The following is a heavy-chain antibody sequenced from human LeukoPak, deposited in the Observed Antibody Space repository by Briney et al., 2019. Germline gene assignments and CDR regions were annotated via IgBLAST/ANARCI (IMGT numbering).Heavy chain of an antibody. D-gene: IGHD3-22*01. CDR2: ISSSGSTT. CDR1: GFTFSDYY. CDR3: ARDSFSDSSGSYAFDI. V-gene: IGHV3-11*01. J-gene: IGHJ3*02. Sequence: GGSLRLSCAASGFTFSDYYMSWIRQAPGKGLEWVSYISSSGSTTYYADSVKGRFTISRDNAKNSLYLQMNSLRAEDTAVYYCARDSFSDSSGSYAFDIWGQGTMVTVSS.